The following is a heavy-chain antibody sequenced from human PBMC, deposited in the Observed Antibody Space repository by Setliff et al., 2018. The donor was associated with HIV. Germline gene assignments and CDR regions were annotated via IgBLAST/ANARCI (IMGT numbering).Heavy chain of an antibody. V-gene: IGHV3-15*01. D-gene: IGHD3-10*01. Sequence: PGGSLRLSCAASGFTFSNAWMSWVRQAPGKGLDWVGRIISKGGGGTTDYAAPVQGRFTISRDDSKDTLYLQMNSLRAEDTAFYYCSKEKFTFTVVRGVIDSWGQGTLVTVSS. CDR1: GFTFSNAW. CDR3: SKEKFTFTVVRGVIDS. J-gene: IGHJ4*02. CDR2: IISKGGGGTT.